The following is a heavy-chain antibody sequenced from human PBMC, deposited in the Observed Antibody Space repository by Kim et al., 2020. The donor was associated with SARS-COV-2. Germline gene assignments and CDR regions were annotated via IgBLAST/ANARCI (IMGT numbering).Heavy chain of an antibody. D-gene: IGHD3-10*01. V-gene: IGHV1-18*01. CDR2: ISAYNGNT. CDR3: ARNYGSGSYYKVRYYYYGMDV. CDR1: GYTFTSYG. J-gene: IGHJ6*04. Sequence: ASVKVSCKASGYTFTSYGISWVRQAPGQGLEWMGWISAYNGNTNYAQKLQGRVTMTTDTSTSTAYMELRSLRSDDTAVYYCARNYGSGSYYKVRYYYYGMDVWGKGTTVTVSS.